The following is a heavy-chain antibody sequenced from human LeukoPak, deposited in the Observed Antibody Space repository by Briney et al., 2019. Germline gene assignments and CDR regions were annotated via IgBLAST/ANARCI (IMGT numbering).Heavy chain of an antibody. Sequence: GGSLRLSCAASGFTFSSYEMNWVRQAPGKGLEWVSYISSSGSTIYYADSVKGRFTISRDNAKNSLYLQMNSLRAEDTAVYYCAKDKSRDGYNYLDYWGQGTLVTVSS. D-gene: IGHD5-24*01. CDR2: ISSSGSTI. CDR1: GFTFSSYE. J-gene: IGHJ4*02. CDR3: AKDKSRDGYNYLDY. V-gene: IGHV3-48*03.